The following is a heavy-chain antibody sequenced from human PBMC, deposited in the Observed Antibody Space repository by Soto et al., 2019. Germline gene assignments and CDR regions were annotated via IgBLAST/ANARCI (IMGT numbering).Heavy chain of an antibody. J-gene: IGHJ3*02. Sequence: QVQLVESGGGVVQPGRSLRLSCAASGFTFSSYGMRWVRQAPGKGLEWVAVIWYDGSNKYYADSVKGRFTISRDNSKNTLYLQMNSLRAEDTAVYYCPREGYCSGGSCYLDIWGQGTMVTVSS. CDR1: GFTFSSYG. D-gene: IGHD2-15*01. CDR2: IWYDGSNK. CDR3: PREGYCSGGSCYLDI. V-gene: IGHV3-33*01.